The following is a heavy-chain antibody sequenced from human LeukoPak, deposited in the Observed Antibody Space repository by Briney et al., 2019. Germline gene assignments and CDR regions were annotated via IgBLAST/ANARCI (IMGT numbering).Heavy chain of an antibody. CDR1: GFTFNSYT. D-gene: IGHD3-10*01. V-gene: IGHV3-48*04. CDR3: ARGEFYYGSGSWNWFDP. CDR2: IGISSSTI. J-gene: IGHJ5*02. Sequence: PGGSLRLSCTASGFTFNSYTMNWVRQAPGKGPEWVSHIGISSSTIYYADSVKGRFTISRDNAKNSLYLQMNSLRADDTAIYYCARGEFYYGSGSWNWFDPWGQGTLVTVSS.